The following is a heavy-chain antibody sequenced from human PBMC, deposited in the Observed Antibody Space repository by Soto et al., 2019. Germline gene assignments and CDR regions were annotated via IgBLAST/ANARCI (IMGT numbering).Heavy chain of an antibody. CDR3: ARHGSGILNGLVDV. D-gene: IGHD2-8*01. Sequence: NPWETLSLTCTVYGGSLNNDYWIWIRQPPGKRLEWIGYIYYSGTTNYNPSLKSRVTISADTSKNEFSLKLSSVTATDTAVYYWARHGSGILNGLVDVWGQGTTVT. V-gene: IGHV4-59*08. J-gene: IGHJ6*02. CDR1: GGSLNNDY. CDR2: IYYSGTT.